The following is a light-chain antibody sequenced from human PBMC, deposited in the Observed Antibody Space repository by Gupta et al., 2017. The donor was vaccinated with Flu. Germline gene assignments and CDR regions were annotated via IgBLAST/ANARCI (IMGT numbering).Light chain of an antibody. V-gene: IGKV1-39*01. Sequence: GDRVTITCRASQSINNDLNWYQQKPGKAPKVLSYAASSLQSGVPSRFSGSGSGTDFTLTISSLQPEDFATYYCQQSDSTPHTFGQGTKLEIK. CDR1: QSINND. CDR2: AAS. J-gene: IGKJ2*01. CDR3: QQSDSTPHT.